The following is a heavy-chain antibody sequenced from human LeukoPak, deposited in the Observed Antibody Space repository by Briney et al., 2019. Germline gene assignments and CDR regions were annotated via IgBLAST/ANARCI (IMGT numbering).Heavy chain of an antibody. D-gene: IGHD3-10*01. CDR1: GFTFNSYE. V-gene: IGHV3-48*03. CDR3: ARLSITMVRGVTTPYYYYYMDV. Sequence: GGSLRLSCAASGFTFNSYEMNWVRQAPGKGLEWVSYISSSGSTIFYADSVKGRFTISRDNAKNSLYLQMNSLRAEDTAVYSCARLSITMVRGVTTPYYYYYMDVWGKGTTVTVSS. CDR2: ISSSGSTI. J-gene: IGHJ6*03.